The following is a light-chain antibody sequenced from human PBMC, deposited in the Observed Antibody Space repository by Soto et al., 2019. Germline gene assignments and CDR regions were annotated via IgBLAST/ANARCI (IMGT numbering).Light chain of an antibody. V-gene: IGLV2-23*02. CDR3: CSYAGSSTLDVV. Sequence: QSALTQPASVSGSPGQSITISCTGTSSDVGSYNLVSWYKQHPGKAPKLMIYEVSKRPSGVSNRFSGSKSGNTASLTISGLQAEDEADYYCCSYAGSSTLDVVFGGGTKLTVL. CDR2: EVS. J-gene: IGLJ2*01. CDR1: SSDVGSYNL.